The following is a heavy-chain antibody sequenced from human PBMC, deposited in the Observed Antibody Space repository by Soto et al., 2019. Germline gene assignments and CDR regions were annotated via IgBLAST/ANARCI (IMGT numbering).Heavy chain of an antibody. J-gene: IGHJ4*02. CDR2: LWYDGSNK. Sequence: QVQLVESGGGVVQPGRSLRLSCAASGFPFSSYGMHWVRQAPGKGLDWVAVLWYDGSNKDYAESVKGRFTISRDTSKNTLYMQMNSLRADDTAVYYCASSINWGQGTLVTVSS. CDR3: ASSIN. CDR1: GFPFSSYG. V-gene: IGHV3-33*01.